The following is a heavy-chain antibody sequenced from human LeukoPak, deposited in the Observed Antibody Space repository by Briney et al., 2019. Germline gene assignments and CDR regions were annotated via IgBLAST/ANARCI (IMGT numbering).Heavy chain of an antibody. CDR3: ARALDQYSSSWYVYYYYGMDV. D-gene: IGHD6-13*01. CDR2: MNPNSGST. J-gene: IGHJ6*02. CDR1: GYTFTSYD. V-gene: IGHV1-8*01. Sequence: ASVKVSCKASGYTFTSYDINWVRQATGQGLEWMGWMNPNSGSTGYAQKFQGRVTMTRNTSISTAYMELSSLRSEDTAVYYCARALDQYSSSWYVYYYYGMDVWGQGTTVTVSS.